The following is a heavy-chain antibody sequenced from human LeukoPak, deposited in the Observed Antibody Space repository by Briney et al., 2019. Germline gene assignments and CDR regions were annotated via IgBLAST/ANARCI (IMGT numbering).Heavy chain of an antibody. CDR1: GFTFSSYG. Sequence: GGSLRLSCAASGFTFSSYGMHWVRQAPGKGLEWVAVIWDDGSNKCYADSVKGRFTISRDNSKNTLYLQMNSLRAEDTAVYYCAKADSSSWYRDYYYYMDVWGKGTTVTVSS. J-gene: IGHJ6*03. CDR2: IWDDGSNK. CDR3: AKADSSSWYRDYYYYMDV. D-gene: IGHD6-13*01. V-gene: IGHV3-33*06.